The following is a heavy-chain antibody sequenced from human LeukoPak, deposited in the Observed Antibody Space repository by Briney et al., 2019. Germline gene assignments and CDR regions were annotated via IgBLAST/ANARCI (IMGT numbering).Heavy chain of an antibody. CDR1: GFTFSMYW. J-gene: IGHJ4*02. V-gene: IGHV3-74*01. CDR2: INTDGTVT. CDR3: ATKQWLAPPPDS. D-gene: IGHD6-19*01. Sequence: PGGSLRLSCAASGFTFSMYWMLWVRQAPGKGLESVSRINTDGTVTTYADSVKGRFTVPRDNADNTMFLQMNSVRDEDTAVYYCATKQWLAPPPDSWGQGTPVTVSS.